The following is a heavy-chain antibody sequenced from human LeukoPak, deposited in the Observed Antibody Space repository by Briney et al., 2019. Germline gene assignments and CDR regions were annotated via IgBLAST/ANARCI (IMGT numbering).Heavy chain of an antibody. D-gene: IGHD3-22*01. V-gene: IGHV3-30*18. CDR1: GFTFSSYG. Sequence: GGSLRLSCAASGFTFSSYGMHWVRQAPGKGLEWVAVISYDGSNKYYADSVKGRFTISRDNSKNTLYLQMNSLRAEDTAVYYCAKDPGDSSGYYFDYRGQGTLVTVSS. J-gene: IGHJ4*02. CDR2: ISYDGSNK. CDR3: AKDPGDSSGYYFDY.